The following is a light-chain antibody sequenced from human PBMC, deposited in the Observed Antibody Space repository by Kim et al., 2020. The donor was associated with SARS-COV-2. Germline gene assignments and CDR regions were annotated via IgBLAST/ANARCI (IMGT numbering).Light chain of an antibody. Sequence: LSPGERAALSCRASQNIGSFLAWYQQKPGQAPRLLIYHASNRATGIPARFSGSGSGTDFTLTINSLEPENFAVYYCQQRRNWPITFGQGTRLEIK. CDR3: QQRRNWPIT. V-gene: IGKV3-11*01. CDR1: QNIGSF. CDR2: HAS. J-gene: IGKJ5*01.